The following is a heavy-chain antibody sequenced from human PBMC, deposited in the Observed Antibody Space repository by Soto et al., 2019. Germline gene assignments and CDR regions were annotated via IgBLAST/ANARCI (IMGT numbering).Heavy chain of an antibody. J-gene: IGHJ6*02. CDR1: GGSFTDYY. CDR3: ARGEYDSSGLYSWAPLGFDV. D-gene: IGHD3-22*01. CDR2: SNHSASS. Sequence: QVQLRQWGAGLLKPSETLVLTCAVSGGSFTDYYWGWIRQSPGTGLEWIGESNHSASSTYNPSLASRVTILVDTSKKQFSLRLTSVTAADTAMYYCARGEYDSSGLYSWAPLGFDVWGQGTTVTVSS. V-gene: IGHV4-34*01.